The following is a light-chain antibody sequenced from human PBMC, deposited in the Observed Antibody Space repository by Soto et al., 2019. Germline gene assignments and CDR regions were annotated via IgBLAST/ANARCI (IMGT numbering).Light chain of an antibody. Sequence: DIQVTQSPATLSAFVGDRVTISCRARQSIGTWLAWYQQKPGKAPKLLLYDASTLESGVPARFSVSGSGPEFTLTISSLQPEDVANYDGHEYNSYPVSFGQGTRLDI. CDR3: HEYNSYPVS. J-gene: IGKJ5*01. CDR2: DAS. CDR1: QSIGTW. V-gene: IGKV1-5*01.